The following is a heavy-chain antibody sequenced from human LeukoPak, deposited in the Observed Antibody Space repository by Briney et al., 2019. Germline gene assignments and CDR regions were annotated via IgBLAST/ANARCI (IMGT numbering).Heavy chain of an antibody. J-gene: IGHJ3*02. Sequence: PSETLSLTCTVSGGSVSSYYWSWIRQPPGKGLEWIGYIYYSGSTNYNPSLKSRVTILVDTSKNQFSLRVSSVTAADTAVYYCARARYSSSWYASDIWGQGTMVIVSS. V-gene: IGHV4-59*02. D-gene: IGHD6-13*01. CDR2: IYYSGST. CDR1: GGSVSSYY. CDR3: ARARYSSSWYASDI.